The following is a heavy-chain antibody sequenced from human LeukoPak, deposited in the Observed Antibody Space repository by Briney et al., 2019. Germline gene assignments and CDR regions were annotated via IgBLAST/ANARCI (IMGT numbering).Heavy chain of an antibody. CDR1: GFTFSDYY. V-gene: IGHV3-11*04. CDR2: ISSSGSTI. D-gene: IGHD3-22*01. CDR3: ARDDLDSSGYLNDY. J-gene: IGHJ4*02. Sequence: PGGSLRLSCAASGFTFSDYYMSWIRQAPGKGLECVSYISSSGSTIYYADSVKGRFTISRDNAKNSLYLQMNSLRGEDTAVYYCARDDLDSSGYLNDYWGQGTLVTVSS.